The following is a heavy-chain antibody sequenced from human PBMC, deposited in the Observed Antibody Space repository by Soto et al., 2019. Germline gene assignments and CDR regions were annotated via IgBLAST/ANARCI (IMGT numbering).Heavy chain of an antibody. V-gene: IGHV3-30*04. CDR1: GFSFSSYA. Sequence: QVQLVESGGGVVQPGRSLRLSCAASGFSFSSYAMHWVRQAPGKGLEWVAVISFDGSKTYYADSVKGRFTFSRDNPKNTLFLQINSLRAEHTAVYFCARGRSTTVPTPGSLYFAYSGQGTLVIVSS. D-gene: IGHD4-17*01. J-gene: IGHJ4*02. CDR2: ISFDGSKT. CDR3: ARGRSTTVPTPGSLYFAY.